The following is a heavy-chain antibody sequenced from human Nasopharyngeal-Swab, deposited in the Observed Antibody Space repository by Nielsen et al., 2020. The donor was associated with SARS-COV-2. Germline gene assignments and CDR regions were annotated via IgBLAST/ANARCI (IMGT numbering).Heavy chain of an antibody. V-gene: IGHV4-34*01. J-gene: IGHJ5*02. Sequence: WIRQPPGKGLEWIGEINHSGSTNYNPSLKSRVTISVDTSNNQFSLKLNSVTAADTAVYYCAKYAHYDFLSGYHLGWFDPWGQGTLVTVSS. D-gene: IGHD3-3*01. CDR3: AKYAHYDFLSGYHLGWFDP. CDR2: INHSGST.